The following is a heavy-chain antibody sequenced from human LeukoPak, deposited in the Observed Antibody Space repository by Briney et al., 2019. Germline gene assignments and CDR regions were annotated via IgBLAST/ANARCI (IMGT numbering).Heavy chain of an antibody. CDR3: ARGNLETAIRIYWFDP. J-gene: IGHJ5*02. CDR1: GGSISSGDYY. D-gene: IGHD2-21*02. V-gene: IGHV4-39*07. CDR2: INHSGST. Sequence: SETLSLTCTVSGGSISSGDYYWSWIRQPPGKGLEWIGEINHSGSTNYNPSLKSRVTISVDTSKNQFSLKLSSVTAADTAVYYCARGNLETAIRIYWFDPWGQGTLVTVSS.